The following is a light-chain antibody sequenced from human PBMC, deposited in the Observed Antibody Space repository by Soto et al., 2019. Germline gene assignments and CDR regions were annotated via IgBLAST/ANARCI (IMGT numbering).Light chain of an antibody. CDR2: DAS. V-gene: IGKV1-5*01. J-gene: IGKJ1*01. Sequence: IQMTQSPATLSASVGDRVTITCRASQSISSWLAWYQQKPGKAPELLIYDASSLESGVPSRFSGSGSGTEFTLTISSLQPDDFATYYCQQYNSYSPWTFGQGTKVDIK. CDR1: QSISSW. CDR3: QQYNSYSPWT.